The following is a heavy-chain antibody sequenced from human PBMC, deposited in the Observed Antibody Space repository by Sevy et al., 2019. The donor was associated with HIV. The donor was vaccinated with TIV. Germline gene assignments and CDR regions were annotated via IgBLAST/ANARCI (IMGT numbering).Heavy chain of an antibody. J-gene: IGHJ6*02. D-gene: IGHD6-19*01. Sequence: GGSLRLSCAASGFTFSSYGMHWVRQAPGKGLEWVAVISYDGSNKYYAHSVKGRFTISRDNSKNTLYLQMNSLRAEDTAVYYCAKNGVAGTFYYYYGMDVWGQGTTVTVSS. V-gene: IGHV3-30*18. CDR3: AKNGVAGTFYYYYGMDV. CDR2: ISYDGSNK. CDR1: GFTFSSYG.